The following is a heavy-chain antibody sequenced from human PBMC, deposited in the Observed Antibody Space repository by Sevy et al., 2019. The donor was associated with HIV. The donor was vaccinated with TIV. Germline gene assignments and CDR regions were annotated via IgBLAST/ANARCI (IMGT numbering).Heavy chain of an antibody. Sequence: ASVKVSCKASGYTFTGYYMHWVRQAPGQGLEWMGWINPNSGGTNYAQKFQGRVTMTRDTSISTAYMVLSRLRSDDTAVYYCARSMDDSSGYYSFRGYYFDYWGQGTLVTVSS. J-gene: IGHJ4*02. CDR2: INPNSGGT. V-gene: IGHV1-2*02. CDR1: GYTFTGYY. D-gene: IGHD3-22*01. CDR3: ARSMDDSSGYYSFRGYYFDY.